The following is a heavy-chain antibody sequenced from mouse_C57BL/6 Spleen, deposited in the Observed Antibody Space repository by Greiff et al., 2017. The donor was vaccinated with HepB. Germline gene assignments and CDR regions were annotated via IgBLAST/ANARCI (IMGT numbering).Heavy chain of an antibody. CDR3: ARSAGYGSFDY. V-gene: IGHV1-64*01. CDR1: GYTFTSYW. CDR2: IHPNSGST. Sequence: VQLQQPGAELVKPGASVKLSCKASGYTFTSYWMHWVKQRPGQGLEWIGMIHPNSGSTNYNEKFKSKATLTVDKSSSTAYMQLSSLTSEDSAVYYCARSAGYGSFDYWGQGTTLTVSS. D-gene: IGHD1-1*01. J-gene: IGHJ2*01.